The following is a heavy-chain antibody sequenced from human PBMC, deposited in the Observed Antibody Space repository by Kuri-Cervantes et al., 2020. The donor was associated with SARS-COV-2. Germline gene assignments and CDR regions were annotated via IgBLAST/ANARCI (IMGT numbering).Heavy chain of an antibody. V-gene: IGHV1-69*04. Sequence: SVKVSCKASGGTFSSYAISWVRQAPGQGLEWMGRIIPILGTANYAQKLQGRVTITADKSTSAAYMELSSLRSEDTAVYYCARSYSNYVDYYYYYMDVWGKGTTVTVSS. D-gene: IGHD4-11*01. CDR2: IIPILGTA. J-gene: IGHJ6*03. CDR3: ARSYSNYVDYYYYYMDV. CDR1: GGTFSSYA.